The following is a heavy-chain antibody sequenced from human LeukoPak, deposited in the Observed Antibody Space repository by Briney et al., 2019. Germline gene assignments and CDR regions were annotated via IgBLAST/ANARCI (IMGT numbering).Heavy chain of an antibody. CDR2: ISAYNGNT. V-gene: IGHV1-18*01. D-gene: IGHD3-9*01. CDR1: GYTFTSYG. J-gene: IGHJ3*02. Sequence: ASVKVSCKASGYTFTSYGISWVRQAPGRGLEWMGWISAYNGNTNYAQKLQGRVTMTTDTPTSTAYMELRSLRSDDTAVYYCARDLYDILTGYYRDDAFDIWGQGTMVTVSS. CDR3: ARDLYDILTGYYRDDAFDI.